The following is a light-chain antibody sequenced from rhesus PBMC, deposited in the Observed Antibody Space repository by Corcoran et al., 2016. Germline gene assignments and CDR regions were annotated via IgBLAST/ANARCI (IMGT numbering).Light chain of an antibody. J-gene: IGKJ4*01. CDR2: RAS. V-gene: IGKV1-22*01. CDR1: QGIRSW. Sequence: DIQMTQSPSSLSASVGDTVTITCRASQGIRSWLAWYQQKPGKAPKLLSYRASSLQSGGPSRYSGSGSGTDFTLTISSLQSEEFATYYCQQYSSRPLTFGGGTKVELK. CDR3: QQYSSRPLT.